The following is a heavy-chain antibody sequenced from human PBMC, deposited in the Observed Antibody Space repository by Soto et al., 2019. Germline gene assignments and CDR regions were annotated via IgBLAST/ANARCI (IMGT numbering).Heavy chain of an antibody. Sequence: GVSLRLSCTASGFAFSSFNMNWVRQAPGKGLEWVSSIFTRSSQIYYADSVKGRFTISRDDAKNSLFLQMNSLSVEDTAVYYCARDLLAGQQLVIPWFHPRGKGTLVTVSS. CDR3: ARDLLAGQQLVIPWFHP. D-gene: IGHD1-26*01. CDR1: GFAFSSFN. V-gene: IGHV3-21*01. J-gene: IGHJ5*02. CDR2: IFTRSSQI.